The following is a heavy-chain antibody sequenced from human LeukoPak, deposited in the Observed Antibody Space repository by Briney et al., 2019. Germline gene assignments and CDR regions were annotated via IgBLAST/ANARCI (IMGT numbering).Heavy chain of an antibody. CDR2: INHSGST. CDR3: ARGGIAVEDGMDV. Sequence: SETLSLTCAVYGGSFSGYYWSWIRQPPGKGLEWIGEINHSGSTNYNPSLKSRVTISVDTSKNQFSLKLSSVTAADTAVYYCARGGIAVEDGMDVWGQGTTDTVSS. V-gene: IGHV4-34*01. J-gene: IGHJ6*02. D-gene: IGHD6-19*01. CDR1: GGSFSGYY.